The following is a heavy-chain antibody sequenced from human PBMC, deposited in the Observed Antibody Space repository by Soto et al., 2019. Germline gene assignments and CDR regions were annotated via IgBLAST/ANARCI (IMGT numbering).Heavy chain of an antibody. CDR3: ARELRPAGYYYGMDV. V-gene: IGHV4-30-2*01. CDR1: GDSISSGGYS. J-gene: IGHJ6*02. CDR2: IYQSGST. Sequence: SETLSLTCAVSGDSISSGGYSWTWIRQPPGKGLEWIGHIYQSGSTLYNPSLESRVTISVDRSKNQFSLKLSSVTAADTAVYYCARELRPAGYYYGMDVWGQGTTVTAP.